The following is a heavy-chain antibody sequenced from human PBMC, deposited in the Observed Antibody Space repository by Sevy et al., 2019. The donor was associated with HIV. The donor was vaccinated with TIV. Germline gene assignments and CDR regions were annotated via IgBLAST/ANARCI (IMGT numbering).Heavy chain of an antibody. CDR2: INSISTYI. Sequence: GGSLRLSCAASGFTFSSYSMHWVRQAPGKGLEWVSSINSISTYIYYADSVKGRFTISRDNTKNTLFLQLNSLRPEDTAVYYCVREGRNYEYVWVTYHSGFRAQGTLVTVSS. CDR1: GFTFSSYS. D-gene: IGHD3-16*02. V-gene: IGHV3-21*01. J-gene: IGHJ4*02. CDR3: VREGRNYEYVWVTYHSGF.